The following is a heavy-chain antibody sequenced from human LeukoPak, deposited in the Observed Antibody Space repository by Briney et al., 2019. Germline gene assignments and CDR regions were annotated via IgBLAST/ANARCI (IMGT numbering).Heavy chain of an antibody. D-gene: IGHD6-19*01. J-gene: IGHJ4*02. CDR3: AKEGSGWYYLDY. Sequence: PGGSLRLSCAASGFTFDDYAMHWVRQAPGKGLEWVSGISWNSGSIGYADSVKGRFTISRDNSKNTVYVQMNTLRAEDTAVYYCAKEGSGWYYLDYWGQGTVVTVSS. CDR1: GFTFDDYA. V-gene: IGHV3-9*01. CDR2: ISWNSGSI.